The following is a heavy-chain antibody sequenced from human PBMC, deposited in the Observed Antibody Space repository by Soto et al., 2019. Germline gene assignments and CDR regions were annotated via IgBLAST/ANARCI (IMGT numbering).Heavy chain of an antibody. J-gene: IGHJ5*02. CDR1: GYTFTRYT. V-gene: IGHV1-3*01. CDR2: INPDNGNK. Sequence: GASVKVSCKSSGYTFTRYTMNWVRQAPGQRLEWMGWINPDNGNKKSSQKFQDRVIITRDTSASTAYMDLSSLRSEDTAVYYCARGIATGQLDPWGQGTLVTVSS. D-gene: IGHD2-15*01. CDR3: ARGIATGQLDP.